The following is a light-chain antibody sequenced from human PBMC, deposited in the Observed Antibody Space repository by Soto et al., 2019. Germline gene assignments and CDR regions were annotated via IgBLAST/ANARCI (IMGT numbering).Light chain of an antibody. CDR1: SSDVGSHNL. V-gene: IGLV2-23*02. CDR3: CSYGGSRAV. J-gene: IGLJ7*01. Sequence: QAVVTQPASVSGSPGQSITISCTGTSSDVGSHNLVSWYQQHPDQAPKLMIYEVSKRPLGVSARFSASKSGNTASLTISGLQAEDEADYYCCSYGGSRAVFGGGTQLTVL. CDR2: EVS.